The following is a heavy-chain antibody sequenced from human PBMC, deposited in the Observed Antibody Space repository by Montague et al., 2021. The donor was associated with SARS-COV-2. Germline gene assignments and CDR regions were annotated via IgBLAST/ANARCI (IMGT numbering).Heavy chain of an antibody. CDR3: ASEMATIEYYYYGMDV. J-gene: IGHJ6*02. Sequence: SLRLSCAASGFTFSSYEMNWVRQAPGKGLEWVSYISSSGSTIYYADSVKGRFTISRDNAKNSLYLQMNSLRAEDTAVYHCASEMATIEYYYYGMDVWGQGTTVTVSS. V-gene: IGHV3-48*03. CDR1: GFTFSSYE. CDR2: ISSSGSTI. D-gene: IGHD5-24*01.